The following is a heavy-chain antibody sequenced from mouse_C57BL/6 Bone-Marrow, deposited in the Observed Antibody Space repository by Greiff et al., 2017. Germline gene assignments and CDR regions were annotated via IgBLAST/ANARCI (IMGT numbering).Heavy chain of an antibody. J-gene: IGHJ2*01. Sequence: QVHVKQSGAELVKPGASVKLSCKASGYTFTSYWMHWVKQRPGQGLEWIGMIHPNSGSTNYNEKFKSKATLTVDKSSSTVYMQLSSLTSEDSAVYYCARGVWYVDYWGQGTTLTVSS. V-gene: IGHV1-64*01. D-gene: IGHD2-10*02. CDR3: ARGVWYVDY. CDR2: IHPNSGST. CDR1: GYTFTSYW.